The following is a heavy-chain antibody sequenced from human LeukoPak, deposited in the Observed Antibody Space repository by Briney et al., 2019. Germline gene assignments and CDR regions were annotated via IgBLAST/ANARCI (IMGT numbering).Heavy chain of an antibody. CDR3: ATDRGIGIAFDY. V-gene: IGHV1-24*01. Sequence: ASVKVSCKVSGYTLSELSMHWVRQAPGKGLEWMGGFDAEDGETIYAQKFQGRVTMTEDTSTDTAYMELSSLRSEDTAVYYCATDRGIGIAFDYWGQGTLVTVSS. CDR1: GYTLSELS. CDR2: FDAEDGET. D-gene: IGHD6-13*01. J-gene: IGHJ4*02.